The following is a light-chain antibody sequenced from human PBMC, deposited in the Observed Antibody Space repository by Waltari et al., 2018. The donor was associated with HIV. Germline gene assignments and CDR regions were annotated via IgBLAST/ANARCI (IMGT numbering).Light chain of an antibody. Sequence: ENVLTQSPGTLSLSPGERATLSCRASQSVSSSYLVWYQQKPGQAPRLLIYGASSRATGIPDRFSGSGSGTDFTLTIRGLEPEDFAVYYCQQFGSSPYTFGQGTKLEIK. V-gene: IGKV3-20*01. CDR3: QQFGSSPYT. CDR2: GAS. J-gene: IGKJ2*01. CDR1: QSVSSSY.